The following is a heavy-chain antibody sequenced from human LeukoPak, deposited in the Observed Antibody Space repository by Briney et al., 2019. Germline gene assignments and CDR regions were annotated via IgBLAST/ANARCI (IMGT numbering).Heavy chain of an antibody. Sequence: PGGSLRLSCAASGFTFSSYEMNWVRQAPGKGLEWVSYISSSGSTIYYADSVKGRFTISRDNAKNSLYLQMNSLRAEDTAVYYWGGGSGSWSFAYSYYYMDVGGKGTRVTISS. J-gene: IGHJ6*03. CDR1: GFTFSSYE. CDR3: GGGSGSWSFAYSYYYMDV. V-gene: IGHV3-48*03. D-gene: IGHD6-25*01. CDR2: ISSSGSTI.